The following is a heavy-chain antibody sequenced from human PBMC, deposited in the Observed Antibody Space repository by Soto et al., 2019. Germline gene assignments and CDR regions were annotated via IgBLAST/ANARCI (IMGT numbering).Heavy chain of an antibody. CDR1: GGSISSYY. V-gene: IGHV4-59*01. J-gene: IGHJ4*02. CDR2: IYYSGST. Sequence: QVQLQESGPGLVKPSETLSLTCTVSGGSISSYYWSWIRQPPGKGLEWIGYIYYSGSTNYNPSLKSRVTISVDTSKNQFSLKLSSVTAADTAVYYCARGPSWGSGWYPYFYYWGQGTLVTVAS. D-gene: IGHD6-19*01. CDR3: ARGPSWGSGWYPYFYY.